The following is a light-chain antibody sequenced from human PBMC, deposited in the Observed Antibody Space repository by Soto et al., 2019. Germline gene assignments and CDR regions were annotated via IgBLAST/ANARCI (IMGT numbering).Light chain of an antibody. CDR3: AAWDDSLNAVV. J-gene: IGLJ2*01. CDR1: SSNIGSHT. CDR2: INN. Sequence: QSVLTQPPSTSGTPGQRVTISCSGSSSNIGSHTVNWYQQLPGAAPKLLIQINNQRPSGVPDRFSGSKSGTSASLAISGLQSEDEADYYCAAWDDSLNAVVFGGGTKLTV. V-gene: IGLV1-44*01.